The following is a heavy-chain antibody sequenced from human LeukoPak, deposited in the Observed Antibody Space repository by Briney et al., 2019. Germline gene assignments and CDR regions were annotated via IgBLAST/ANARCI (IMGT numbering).Heavy chain of an antibody. CDR3: ARDQRFLDYYYGMDV. CDR1: GASISSSSYF. CDR2: IYYTGST. D-gene: IGHD3-3*01. J-gene: IGHJ6*02. Sequence: SETLSLTCTVSGASISSSSYFWAWIRQPPGKGLEWIGSIYYTGSTHNNPSLKSRVILSVDPSKNQFSLRLSSVTAADTAVYYCARDQRFLDYYYGMDVWGQGTTVTVSS. V-gene: IGHV4-39*02.